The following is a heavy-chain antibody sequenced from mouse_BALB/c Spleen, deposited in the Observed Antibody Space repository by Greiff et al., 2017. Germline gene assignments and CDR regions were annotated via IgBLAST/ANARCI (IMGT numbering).Heavy chain of an antibody. CDR2: IDPANGNT. CDR1: GFNIKDTY. Sequence: VQLQQSGAELVKPGASVKLSCTASGFNIKDTYMHWVKQRPEQGLEWIGRIDPANGNTKYDPKFQGKATITADTSSNTAYLQLSSLTSEDTAVYYCAPYYYGSSFFDCGGQGTTLTVSS. CDR3: APYYYGSSFFDC. D-gene: IGHD1-1*01. V-gene: IGHV14-3*02. J-gene: IGHJ2*01.